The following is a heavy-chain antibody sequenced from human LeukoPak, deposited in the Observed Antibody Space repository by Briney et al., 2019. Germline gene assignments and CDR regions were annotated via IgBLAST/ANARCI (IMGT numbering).Heavy chain of an antibody. D-gene: IGHD3-22*01. CDR2: ISGRGGST. J-gene: IGHJ4*02. V-gene: IGHV3-23*01. CDR1: GFTFTSYA. Sequence: GGSLRLFCAASGFTFTSYAMSWVRQAPGKGLEWVSTISGRGGSTYYTDSVKGRFSISRDTSKNTLYLQMNSLSAEDTAVYYCAKVHYDDSSGQYFDYWGQGTPVTVSS. CDR3: AKVHYDDSSGQYFDY.